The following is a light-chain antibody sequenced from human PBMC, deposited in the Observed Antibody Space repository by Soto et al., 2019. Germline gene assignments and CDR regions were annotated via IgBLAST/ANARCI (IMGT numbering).Light chain of an antibody. Sequence: EPVLTQSPGTLSFAPGEISTLSFMSSQSVSSSYLAWYQQKPGQAPRLLIYGASSRATGIQDRFSGSGSGTDFTLTISRMEPEDFAVYYCQKYGSSHWKFGQGHKVDLK. CDR1: QSVSSSY. V-gene: IGKV3-20*01. CDR2: GAS. J-gene: IGKJ1*01. CDR3: QKYGSSHWK.